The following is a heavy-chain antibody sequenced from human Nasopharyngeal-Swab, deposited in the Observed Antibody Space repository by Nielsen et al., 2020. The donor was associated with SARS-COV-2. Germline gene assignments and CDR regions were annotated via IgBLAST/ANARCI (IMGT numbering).Heavy chain of an antibody. CDR2: ISGSGGST. Sequence: GALRLSCAASGFTFSSYAMSWVRQAPGKGLEWVSAISGSGGSTYYADSVKGRFTISRDNSKNTLYLQMNSLRAEDTAVYYCAKWAKYSSGWATGYYWGQGTLVTVSS. V-gene: IGHV3-23*01. CDR3: AKWAKYSSGWATGYY. D-gene: IGHD6-19*01. J-gene: IGHJ4*02. CDR1: GFTFSSYA.